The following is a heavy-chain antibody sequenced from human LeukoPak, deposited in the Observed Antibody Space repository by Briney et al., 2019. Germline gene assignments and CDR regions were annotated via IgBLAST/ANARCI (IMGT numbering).Heavy chain of an antibody. CDR1: GFTFSNYW. D-gene: IGHD2-2*01. Sequence: PGGSLRLSCAASGFTFSNYWMHWVRQTPGKGLVWVSRINTDGITTHYADSVKGRFTISRDNAKDTLYVQMNSLRVEDTAVYYCARVESGSCSSTRCRSIDYWGQGTLVTVSS. V-gene: IGHV3-74*01. J-gene: IGHJ4*02. CDR2: INTDGITT. CDR3: ARVESGSCSSTRCRSIDY.